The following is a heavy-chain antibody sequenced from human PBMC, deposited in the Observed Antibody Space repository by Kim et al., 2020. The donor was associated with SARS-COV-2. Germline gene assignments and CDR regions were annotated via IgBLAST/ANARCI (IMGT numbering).Heavy chain of an antibody. D-gene: IGHD3-22*01. V-gene: IGHV4-30-4*01. Sequence: SETLSLTCTVSGGSISSGDYYWSWIRQPPGKGLEWIGYIYYSGSTYYNPSLKSRVTISVDTSKNQFSLKLSSVTAADTAVYYCARVDDSSGYYFGAFDYWGQGTLVTVSS. CDR3: ARVDDSSGYYFGAFDY. CDR2: IYYSGST. CDR1: GGSISSGDYY. J-gene: IGHJ4*02.